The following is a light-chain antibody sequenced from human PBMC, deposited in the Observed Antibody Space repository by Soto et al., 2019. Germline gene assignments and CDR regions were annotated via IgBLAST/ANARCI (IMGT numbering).Light chain of an antibody. CDR3: QQYGKSPLT. CDR1: QSFSSNY. Sequence: EIVLTQSPGTLSLSPGERATLSCRASQSFSSNYLAWYQQKPGQAPRLLIYGASSRATGIPDRFSGSGSGTDFTLTISRLEPEDFAVCYCQQYGKSPLTFGGGTKVEIK. V-gene: IGKV3-20*01. CDR2: GAS. J-gene: IGKJ4*01.